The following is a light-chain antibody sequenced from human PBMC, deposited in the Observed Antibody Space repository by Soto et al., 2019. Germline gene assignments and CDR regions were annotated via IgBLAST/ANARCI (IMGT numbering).Light chain of an antibody. Sequence: EIVLTQSPATLSLSPGERVTLSCRASQSVSTYLDWYQQKPGQAPRLLIYGASNRATGIPARFSGSGSGTDLTLTISSLESEDFAVYYCQQRSNWPPTFGQGTKVDI. J-gene: IGKJ1*01. V-gene: IGKV3-11*01. CDR2: GAS. CDR3: QQRSNWPPT. CDR1: QSVSTY.